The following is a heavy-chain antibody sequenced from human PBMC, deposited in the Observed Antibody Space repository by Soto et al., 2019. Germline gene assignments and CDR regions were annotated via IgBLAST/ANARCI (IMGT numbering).Heavy chain of an antibody. J-gene: IGHJ4*02. CDR1: GFTFSSDW. D-gene: IGHD6-6*01. V-gene: IGHV3-74*01. CDR2: INTDGSGT. CDR3: ARDRPAHQYYFDY. Sequence: EVQLVESGGGVVQPGGSLRLSCAASGFTFSSDWMHWVRQAPGKGLVWVARINTDGSGTTYADSVKGRFTISRDNSKNTLYLQMNSLRAEDTAVYYCARDRPAHQYYFDYWGLGNMVTVSS.